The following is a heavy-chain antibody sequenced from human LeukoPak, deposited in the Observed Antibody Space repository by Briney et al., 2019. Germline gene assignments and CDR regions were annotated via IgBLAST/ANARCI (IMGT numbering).Heavy chain of an antibody. V-gene: IGHV4-31*03. D-gene: IGHD3-16*01. Sequence: SQTLSLTCTVSGGSISSGGYYWSWIRQHPGKGLEWIGYIYYSGSTYYNPSLKSRVTISVDTSKNQFSLKLSSVTAADTAVYYCWGADLDAFDIWGQGTMVTVSS. CDR2: IYYSGST. CDR3: WGADLDAFDI. J-gene: IGHJ3*02. CDR1: GGSISSGGYY.